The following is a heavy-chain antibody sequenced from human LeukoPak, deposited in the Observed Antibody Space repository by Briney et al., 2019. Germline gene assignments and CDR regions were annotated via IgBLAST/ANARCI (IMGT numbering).Heavy chain of an antibody. Sequence: SETLSLTCAVYGGSFSGYYWSWIRQPPRKGLEWIGEINHSGSTNYNPSLKSRVTISVDTSKNQFSLKLSSVTAADTAVYYCARVVVVAATNFDYWGQGTLVTVSS. V-gene: IGHV4-34*01. D-gene: IGHD2-15*01. CDR1: GGSFSGYY. J-gene: IGHJ4*02. CDR2: INHSGST. CDR3: ARVVVVAATNFDY.